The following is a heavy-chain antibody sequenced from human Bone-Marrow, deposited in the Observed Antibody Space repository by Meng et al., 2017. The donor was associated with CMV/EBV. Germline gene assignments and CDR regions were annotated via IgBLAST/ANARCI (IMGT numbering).Heavy chain of an antibody. D-gene: IGHD2-2*02. CDR2: INPSGGST. J-gene: IGHJ6*02. V-gene: IGHV1-46*01. Sequence: ASVKVSCKASGYTFTSYYMHGVRQAPGQGLEWMGIINPSGGSTSYAQKFQGRVTMTRDTSTSTVYMELSSLRSEDTAVYYCARDDSEYCSSTSCYSLYGMDVWGQGTTVTVSS. CDR1: GYTFTSYY. CDR3: ARDDSEYCSSTSCYSLYGMDV.